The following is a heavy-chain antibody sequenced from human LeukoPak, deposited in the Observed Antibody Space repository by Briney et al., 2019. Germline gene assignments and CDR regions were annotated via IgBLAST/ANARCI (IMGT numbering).Heavy chain of an antibody. J-gene: IGHJ4*02. Sequence: PGGSLRLSCAASGFTFSSYGMHWVRQAPGKGLEWVAFIRYDGSNKYYADYVKGRFTISRDNSKNTLYLQMNSLRVEDTAIYYCAKSVVNSGTYIPFDSWGQGTLVTVSS. D-gene: IGHD1-26*01. V-gene: IGHV3-30*02. CDR2: IRYDGSNK. CDR1: GFTFSSYG. CDR3: AKSVVNSGTYIPFDS.